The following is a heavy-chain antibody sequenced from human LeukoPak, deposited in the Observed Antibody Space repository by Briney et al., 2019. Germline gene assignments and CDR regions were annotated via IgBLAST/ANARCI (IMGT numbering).Heavy chain of an antibody. J-gene: IGHJ4*02. CDR1: GFTVSSNY. CDR2: IYSGGST. CDR3: ARDHSGYLTYYFDY. V-gene: IGHV3-53*01. D-gene: IGHD3-22*01. Sequence: GGSLRLSCAASGFTVSSNYMSGVRQAPGKGLEWVSVIYSGGSTYYAYSVKGRFTISRDNSKNTLYLQMNSLRDEDTAVYYCARDHSGYLTYYFDYWGQGTLVTVSS.